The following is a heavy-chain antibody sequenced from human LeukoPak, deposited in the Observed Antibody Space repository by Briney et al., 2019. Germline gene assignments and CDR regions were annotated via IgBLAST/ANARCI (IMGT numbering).Heavy chain of an antibody. CDR3: ATLSQYGDYEVNY. Sequence: SQTLSLTCTVSGGSISSGGYYWSCIRPHPGKGLGWVGNIYYSGSTYYNPSLKSRVTISVDTSKNQLSLKLSSVTAADTAVYYCATLSQYGDYEVNYWGQGTLVTVSS. CDR1: GGSISSGGYY. J-gene: IGHJ4*02. CDR2: IYYSGST. D-gene: IGHD4-17*01. V-gene: IGHV4-31*03.